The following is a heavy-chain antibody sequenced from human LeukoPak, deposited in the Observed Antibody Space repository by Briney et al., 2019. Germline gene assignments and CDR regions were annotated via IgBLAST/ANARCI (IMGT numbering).Heavy chain of an antibody. CDR3: GTTTMVRGVNGLYYYYGMDV. CDR2: ISAYNGNT. Sequence: ASVKVSRKASGYTFTSYGISWVRQAPGQGLEWMGWISAYNGNTNYAQKLQGRVTMTTDTSTSTAYMEPRSLRSDDTAVYYCGTTTMVRGVNGLYYYYGMDVWGRGTTVTVSS. J-gene: IGHJ6*02. V-gene: IGHV1-18*01. CDR1: GYTFTSYG. D-gene: IGHD3-10*01.